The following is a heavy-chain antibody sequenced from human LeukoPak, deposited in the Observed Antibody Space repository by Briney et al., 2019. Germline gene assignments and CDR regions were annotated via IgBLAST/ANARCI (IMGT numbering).Heavy chain of an antibody. V-gene: IGHV4-34*01. CDR1: GGSFSGYY. J-gene: IGHJ4*02. CDR2: INHSGST. Sequence: SETLSLTSAVYGGSFSGYYWNWIRQPPGKGLEWIGEINHSGSTNYNPSLKSRVTISVDTSKNQFSLKLSSVTAADTAVYYRARGRAGATSPLGYWGQGTLVTVSS. CDR3: ARGRAGATSPLGY. D-gene: IGHD1-26*01.